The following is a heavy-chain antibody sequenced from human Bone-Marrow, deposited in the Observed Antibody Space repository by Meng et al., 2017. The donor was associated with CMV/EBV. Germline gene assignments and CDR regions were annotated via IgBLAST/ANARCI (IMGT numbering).Heavy chain of an antibody. CDR2: IYYSGST. J-gene: IGHJ4*02. D-gene: IGHD3-22*01. Sequence: QEAAQDLLHPYETLSPTCTSSGGSISLSSYYWGLSRQPPGKGLGWIGSIYYSGSTYYNPSLKSRVTISVDTSKNQFSLKLSSVTAADTAVYYCAREYYDSSGYYYLSRYYFDYWGQGTLVTVSS. V-gene: IGHV4-39*07. CDR1: GGSISLSSYY. CDR3: AREYYDSSGYYYLSRYYFDY.